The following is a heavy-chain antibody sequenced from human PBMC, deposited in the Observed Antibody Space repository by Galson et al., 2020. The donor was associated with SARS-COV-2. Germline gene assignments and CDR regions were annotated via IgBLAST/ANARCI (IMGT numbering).Heavy chain of an antibody. Sequence: SLEICCAASGFTFSSSAMRLLRPPPRQGLGWGSAIGGSGGSKYYADSVEGLFIISRDNSKNTLYLQMNSLRAEDTAVYYCAKDYWIQLGPWDAFDIWGQGTLVTVSS. D-gene: IGHD5-18*01. J-gene: IGHJ3*02. CDR1: GFTFSSSA. CDR2: IGGSGGSK. CDR3: AKDYWIQLGPWDAFDI. V-gene: IGHV3-23*01.